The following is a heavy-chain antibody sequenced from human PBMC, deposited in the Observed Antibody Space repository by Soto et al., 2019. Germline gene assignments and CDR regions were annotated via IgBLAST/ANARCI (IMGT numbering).Heavy chain of an antibody. V-gene: IGHV3-30-3*01. D-gene: IGHD6-19*01. J-gene: IGHJ4*02. CDR2: ISYDGSNN. CDR1: GFTFSSYA. CDR3: AREYSSGWSSAKFAS. Sequence: QVQLVESGGGVVQPGRSLRLSCAASGFTFSSYALHWVRQAPGKGLEWVAVISYDGSNNYYADSVKGRFTISRDNANNMLYLQMTSLRAEDTGVYVWAREYSSGWSSAKFASGGQGTVVTVSS.